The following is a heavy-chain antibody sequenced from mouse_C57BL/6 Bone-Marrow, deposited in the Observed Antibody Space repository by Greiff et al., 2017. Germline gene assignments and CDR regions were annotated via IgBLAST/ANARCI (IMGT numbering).Heavy chain of an antibody. J-gene: IGHJ2*01. Sequence: EVQLVESGEGLVKPGGSLKLSCAASGFTFSSYAMSWVRQTPEKRLEWVAYISSGGDYIYYADTVKGRFTISRDNARNTLYLQRSSLKSEDTAMYYCTNYYGSSYVGVYWGQGTTLTVSS. D-gene: IGHD1-1*01. CDR2: ISSGGDYI. CDR1: GFTFSSYA. CDR3: TNYYGSSYVGVY. V-gene: IGHV5-9-1*02.